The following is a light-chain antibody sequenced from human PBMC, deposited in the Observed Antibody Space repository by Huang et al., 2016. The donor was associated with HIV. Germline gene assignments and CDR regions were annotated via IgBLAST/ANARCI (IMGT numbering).Light chain of an antibody. V-gene: IGKV3-15*01. CDR2: GSS. CDR1: RSVSSN. Sequence: IVMTPSPATLSVSPRERVTVSCRANRSVSSNLAWYQQRPGQAPSLLSYGSSTRAPGSPARFSGSGSGTDFSLTISSLQSEDFALYYCQQYNNWLLSFGGGTRVDI. J-gene: IGKJ4*01. CDR3: QQYNNWLLS.